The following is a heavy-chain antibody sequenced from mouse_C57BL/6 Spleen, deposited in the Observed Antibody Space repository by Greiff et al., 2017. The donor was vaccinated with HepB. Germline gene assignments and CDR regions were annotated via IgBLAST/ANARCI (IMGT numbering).Heavy chain of an antibody. CDR1: GYSIPSGYY. Sequence: VQLKQSGPGLVKPSQSLSLTCSVTGYSIPSGYYWNWIRQFPGNKLEWMGYISYDGSNNYNPSLKNRISITRDTSKNQFFLKLNSVTTEDTATYYCARDGGSPYAMDYWGQGTSVTVSS. CDR3: ARDGGSPYAMDY. CDR2: ISYDGSN. J-gene: IGHJ4*01. V-gene: IGHV3-6*01.